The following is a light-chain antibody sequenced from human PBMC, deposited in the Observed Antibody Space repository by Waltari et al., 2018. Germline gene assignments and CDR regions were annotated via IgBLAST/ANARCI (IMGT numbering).Light chain of an antibody. CDR2: DNA. V-gene: IGLV1-51*01. CDR3: ATWDSSLRVL. J-gene: IGLJ2*01. Sequence: QSVLTQPPSVSAASGQKVTISCSGSNSNIENDFVSWYQQLPGTAPKLLIYDNAERSSGIPDRFSGSKSGTSATLAITGLQTGDEAHYYCATWDSSLRVLFGGGTKLTVL. CDR1: NSNIENDF.